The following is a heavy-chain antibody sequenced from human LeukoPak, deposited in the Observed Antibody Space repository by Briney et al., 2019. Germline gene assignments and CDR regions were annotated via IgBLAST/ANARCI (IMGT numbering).Heavy chain of an antibody. Sequence: QPGGSLRLSCAASGFTVSSNYMRWVRQAPGKGLEWVSVIYSDGTTYYAGSVKGRFAISRDNSKNTVYLQMNSLRAEDTAVYYCARSLSSRFSGPRRPYYFDSWGQGTLVTVSS. CDR2: IYSDGTT. CDR1: GFTVSSNY. J-gene: IGHJ4*02. V-gene: IGHV3-66*01. CDR3: ARSLSSRFSGPRRPYYFDS. D-gene: IGHD3-16*02.